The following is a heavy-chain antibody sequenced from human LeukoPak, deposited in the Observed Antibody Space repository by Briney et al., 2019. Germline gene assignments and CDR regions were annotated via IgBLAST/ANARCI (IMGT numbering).Heavy chain of an antibody. J-gene: IGHJ3*02. CDR3: ASIQEENDAFDI. CDR1: GGSISSYY. D-gene: IGHD5-24*01. CDR2: IYYSGST. V-gene: IGHV4-59*01. Sequence: PETLSLTCTVSGGSISSYYWSWIRQPPGKGLEWIGYIYYSGSTNYNPSLKSRVTISVDTSKNQFSLKLSSVTAADTAVYYCASIQEENDAFDIWGQGTMVTVSS.